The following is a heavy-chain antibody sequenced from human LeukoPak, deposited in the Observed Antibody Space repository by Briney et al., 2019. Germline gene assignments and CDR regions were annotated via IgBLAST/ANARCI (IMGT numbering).Heavy chain of an antibody. V-gene: IGHV1-2*02. Sequence: ASVKVSCKASGYTFPGYYIHWVRQAPGQGLEWMGWINPNSGGTIYAQKFQGRVTLTTDASIATAYMELSRLGSDDTAVYYCARFGDGIFDSNGRNAFDVWGQGTMVTVSS. D-gene: IGHD3-22*01. CDR2: INPNSGGT. CDR3: ARFGDGIFDSNGRNAFDV. J-gene: IGHJ3*01. CDR1: GYTFPGYY.